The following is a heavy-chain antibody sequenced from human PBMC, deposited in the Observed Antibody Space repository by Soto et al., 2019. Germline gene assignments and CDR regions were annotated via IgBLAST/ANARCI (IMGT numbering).Heavy chain of an antibody. V-gene: IGHV2-70*01. CDR2: IDWDDDK. CDR1: GFSLSTSGLC. Sequence: SGPTLVNPTQTLTLTCTFSGFSLSTSGLCVSWIRQPPGKALEWLALIDWDDDKYYSTSLKTRLTISKDTSKNQVVLTMTNMDPVDTTTYYCARIRDYGSGSYGLDYWGQGTLVTVSS. CDR3: ARIRDYGSGSYGLDY. D-gene: IGHD3-10*01. J-gene: IGHJ4*02.